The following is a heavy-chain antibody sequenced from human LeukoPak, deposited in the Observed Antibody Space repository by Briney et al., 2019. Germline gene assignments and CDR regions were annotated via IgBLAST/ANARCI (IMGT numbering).Heavy chain of an antibody. Sequence: ASVTVSCKASGGTFSSYAISWVRQAPGQGLEWMGRIIPIFGTANYAQKFQGRVTITADKSTSTAYMELSSLRSEHTAVYYCARDLAYCGGDCYPGGDYWGQGTLVTVSS. CDR3: ARDLAYCGGDCYPGGDY. J-gene: IGHJ4*02. CDR1: GGTFSSYA. D-gene: IGHD2-21*02. V-gene: IGHV1-69*06. CDR2: IIPIFGTA.